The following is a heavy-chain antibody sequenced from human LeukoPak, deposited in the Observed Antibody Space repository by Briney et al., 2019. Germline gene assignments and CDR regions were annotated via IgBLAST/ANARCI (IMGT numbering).Heavy chain of an antibody. CDR3: AGSRYGYSRFDS. CDR1: GFTVSSNC. J-gene: IGHJ4*02. Sequence: GGSLILSCAASGFTVSSNCMTWVRQAPGKGLEWVSVILGDENRFYADSAKGRFTISRDNSKNTVYLHMNSLRADDTAVYYCAGSRYGYSRFDSWGQETLVTVSS. CDR2: ILGDENR. V-gene: IGHV3-53*01. D-gene: IGHD5-18*01.